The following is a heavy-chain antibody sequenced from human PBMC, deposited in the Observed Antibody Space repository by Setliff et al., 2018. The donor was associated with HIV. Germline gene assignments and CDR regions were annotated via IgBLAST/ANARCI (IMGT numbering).Heavy chain of an antibody. Sequence: PSETLSLTCTVSGGSISSGGYYWSWIRQHPGKGLEWIGYIYYSGSTYYNPSLKSRVTISVDTSKNQFSLKLSSVTAADTAVYYCARSKKRGDYYYYYYYTDVWGKGTTVTVSS. CDR3: ARSKKRGDYYYYYYYTDV. J-gene: IGHJ6*03. D-gene: IGHD3-16*01. CDR1: GGSISSGGYY. CDR2: IYYSGST. V-gene: IGHV4-31*03.